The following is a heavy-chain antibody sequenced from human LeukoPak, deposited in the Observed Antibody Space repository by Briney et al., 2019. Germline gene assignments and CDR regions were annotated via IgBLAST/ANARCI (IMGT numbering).Heavy chain of an antibody. CDR1: GGSFSGYY. CDR3: ARDRRMVGADY. Sequence: ASETLSLTCAVYGGSFSGYYWNWIRQPPGKGLEWIGEINHSGSTNYNPSLKSRVTISVDTSKNQFSLKLSSVTAADTAVYYRARDRRMVGADYWGQGTLVTVSS. CDR2: INHSGST. D-gene: IGHD2-15*01. V-gene: IGHV4-34*01. J-gene: IGHJ4*02.